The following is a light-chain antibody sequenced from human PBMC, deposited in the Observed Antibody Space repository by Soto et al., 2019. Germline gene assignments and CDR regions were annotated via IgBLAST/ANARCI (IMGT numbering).Light chain of an antibody. CDR2: EVS. V-gene: IGLV2-8*01. CDR1: SSDVGGYHS. CDR3: SSYAGSDNLGV. Sequence: QSVLTQPPSASGSPGQSVTISCTGTSSDVGGYHSVSWYQQHPGKAPKLMIYEVSKRPSGVPDRFSGSKSGNTASLTVSGLQAEDEADYYCSSYAGSDNLGVFGTGTKLTVL. J-gene: IGLJ1*01.